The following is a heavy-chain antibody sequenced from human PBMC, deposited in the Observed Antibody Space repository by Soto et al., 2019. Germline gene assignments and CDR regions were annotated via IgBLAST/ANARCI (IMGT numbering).Heavy chain of an antibody. Sequence: QVQLVQSGAEVKKPGPSVKVSCKASGYTFISYGISWVRQAPGQGLEWMGWISGYNGNTKYAQKLQGRFTISTDTSTSTAYMELRSLRSDDTAVYYCASDLGAQIVDYWGQGTLVTVSS. J-gene: IGHJ4*02. CDR1: GYTFISYG. CDR3: ASDLGAQIVDY. CDR2: ISGYNGNT. V-gene: IGHV1-18*01. D-gene: IGHD1-26*01.